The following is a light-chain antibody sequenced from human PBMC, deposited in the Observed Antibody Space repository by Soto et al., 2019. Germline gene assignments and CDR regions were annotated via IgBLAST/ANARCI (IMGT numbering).Light chain of an antibody. CDR1: QSVSSS. CDR3: QQYNNWWT. V-gene: IGKV3-15*01. CDR2: GAS. Sequence: EMVMTQSPATLSVSPGKRATLSCRASQSVSSSLAWYQQKPGQAPRLLIYGASTRATGIPARFSGEGSGTEFTLTISSLQSEDFAVYYCQQYNNWWTFGQGTKVEIK. J-gene: IGKJ1*01.